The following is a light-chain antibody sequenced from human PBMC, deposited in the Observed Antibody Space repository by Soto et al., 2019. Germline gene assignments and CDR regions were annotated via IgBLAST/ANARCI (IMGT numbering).Light chain of an antibody. CDR2: RSN. CDR3: AAWDDSLSGPL. J-gene: IGLJ2*01. CDR1: SSNLGSNT. V-gene: IGLV1-44*01. Sequence: QSVLTQPPSASGTPGQRVTISCSGSSSNLGSNTVSWYQQLPGTAPKLLIYRSNQRPSGVPDRFSGSKSGSSASLAISGLQSEDEADYYCAAWDDSLSGPLFGGGTKLTVL.